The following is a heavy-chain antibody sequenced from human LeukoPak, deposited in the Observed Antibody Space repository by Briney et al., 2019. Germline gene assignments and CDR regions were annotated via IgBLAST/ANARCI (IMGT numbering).Heavy chain of an antibody. V-gene: IGHV3-74*01. CDR2: INTDGSST. CDR3: ARDRDSSGWSGGFVY. Sequence: GGSLRLSCAASGFPFSSYWKHWVRQAPGRGLVWVSRINTDGSSTSYADSVKGRFTITIDNAKNTLYLQMNSLRAKDTAVYYCARDRDSSGWSGGFVYWGTGTLVTVSS. D-gene: IGHD6-19*01. CDR1: GFPFSSYW. J-gene: IGHJ4*02.